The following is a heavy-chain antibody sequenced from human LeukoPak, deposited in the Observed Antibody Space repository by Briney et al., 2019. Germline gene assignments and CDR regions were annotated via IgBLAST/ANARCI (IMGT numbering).Heavy chain of an antibody. V-gene: IGHV4-4*02. D-gene: IGHD6-6*01. Sequence: SETLSLTCTVSGASVSRNWWSWVRQPPGKGLEWIGEIHHSGGTNYNPSLKSRVTMSLDNSNNHFSLKLSSVTAADTAMYYCARRSHYSRSSGTSYWGQGTMVAVSS. CDR2: IHHSGGT. J-gene: IGHJ4*02. CDR1: GASVSRNW. CDR3: ARRSHYSRSSGTSY.